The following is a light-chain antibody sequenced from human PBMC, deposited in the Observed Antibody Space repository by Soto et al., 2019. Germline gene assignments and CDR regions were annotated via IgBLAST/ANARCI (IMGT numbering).Light chain of an antibody. Sequence: EILLTQSPGTLSLSPGERVTLSCRASQGVGNNYLAWYQQKPGLAPRLLVHGASNRATGIPDRFSGSGSETDFTLTISRLEPEDFAVYYCQQYATSPLTFGQGTKVDIK. CDR2: GAS. CDR3: QQYATSPLT. CDR1: QGVGNNY. V-gene: IGKV3-20*01. J-gene: IGKJ1*01.